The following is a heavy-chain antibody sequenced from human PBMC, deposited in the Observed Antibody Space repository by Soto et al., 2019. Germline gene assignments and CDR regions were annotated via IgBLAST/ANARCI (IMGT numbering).Heavy chain of an antibody. CDR1: GGTFSSYT. D-gene: IGHD3-22*01. J-gene: IGHJ6*02. CDR3: ARDGFDYYDSSGSIGVYYYGMDV. Sequence: ASVKVSCKASGGTFSSYTISWVRQAPGQGLEWMGRIIPILGIANYAQKFQGRVTITADKSTSTAYMELSSLRSEDTAVYYCARDGFDYYDSSGSIGVYYYGMDVWGQGTTVTVSS. V-gene: IGHV1-69*04. CDR2: IIPILGIA.